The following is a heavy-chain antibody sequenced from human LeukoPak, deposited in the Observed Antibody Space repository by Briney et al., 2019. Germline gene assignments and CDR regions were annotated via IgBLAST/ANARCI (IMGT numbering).Heavy chain of an antibody. Sequence: GGSLRLSCAASGFTFSSYEMKWVRQAPGKGLEWVSCISTSGSTIYYADSVKGRFTMSRDNARNSLYLQMNSLRAEDTAVYYCARDGPGYSFDHWGQGTLVTVSS. V-gene: IGHV3-48*03. D-gene: IGHD5-18*01. CDR1: GFTFSSYE. J-gene: IGHJ4*02. CDR2: ISTSGSTI. CDR3: ARDGPGYSFDH.